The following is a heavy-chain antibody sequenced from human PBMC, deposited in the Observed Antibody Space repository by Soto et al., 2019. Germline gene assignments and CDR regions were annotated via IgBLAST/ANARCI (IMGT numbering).Heavy chain of an antibody. CDR3: TMPTVTTWGY. J-gene: IGHJ4*02. D-gene: IGHD4-17*01. CDR1: GFTFSGSA. Sequence: EVQLVESGGGLVQPGGSLKLSCAASGFTFSGSAMHWVRQASGKGLEWVGRIRSKANSYATAYAASVKGRFTISRDDSKNTAELQMNSLKTEDRAVYYCTMPTVTTWGYWGQGTLVTVSS. V-gene: IGHV3-73*01. CDR2: IRSKANSYAT.